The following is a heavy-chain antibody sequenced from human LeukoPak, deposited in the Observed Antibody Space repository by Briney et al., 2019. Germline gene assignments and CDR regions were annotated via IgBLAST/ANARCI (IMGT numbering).Heavy chain of an antibody. CDR2: INHSGST. CDR1: GGSFSGYY. V-gene: IGHV4-34*01. CDR3: ARASDFWSGYFDY. Sequence: PSETLSLTCAVYGGSFSGYYWSWIRQPPGKGLEWIGEINHSGSTNYNPSLKSRVTISVGTSKNQFSLKLSSVTAADTAVYYCARASDFWSGYFDYWGQGTLVTVSS. J-gene: IGHJ4*02. D-gene: IGHD3-3*01.